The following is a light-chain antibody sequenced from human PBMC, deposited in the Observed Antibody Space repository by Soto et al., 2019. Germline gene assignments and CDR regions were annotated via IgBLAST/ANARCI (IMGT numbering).Light chain of an antibody. CDR1: SSDVGGYKY. V-gene: IGLV2-14*01. J-gene: IGLJ2*01. CDR3: SSYTTRASVV. Sequence: QSALTQPASVSGSPGQSITISCTGTSSDVGGYKYVSWYQQHPGKAPKLIIYEVNNRPSGISNRFSGSKSGNMASLTISGLQAEDESDFYCSSYTTRASVVFGGGTKLTVL. CDR2: EVN.